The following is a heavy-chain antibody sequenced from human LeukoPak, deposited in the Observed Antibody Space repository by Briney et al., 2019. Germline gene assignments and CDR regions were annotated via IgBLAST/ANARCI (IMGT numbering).Heavy chain of an antibody. J-gene: IGHJ4*02. Sequence: GGSLRLSCAASGFTFDDYTMHWVRQAPGKGLEWVSLISWDGGSTYYADSVKGRFTISRDNSKNSLYLQMNSLRTEDTALYYCAKGPTAMVFDYFDYWGQGTLATVSS. CDR2: ISWDGGST. CDR3: AKGPTAMVFDYFDY. D-gene: IGHD5-18*01. CDR1: GFTFDDYT. V-gene: IGHV3-43*01.